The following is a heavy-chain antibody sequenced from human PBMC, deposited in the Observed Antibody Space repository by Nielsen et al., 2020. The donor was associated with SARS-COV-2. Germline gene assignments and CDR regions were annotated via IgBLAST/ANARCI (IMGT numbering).Heavy chain of an antibody. CDR3: AKGDGDSWSPFLYVDP. D-gene: IGHD6-13*01. CDR2: ISSSSSYI. Sequence: GESLKISCAVSGFTFSSYSMNWVRQAPGKGLEWVSSISSSSSYIYYADSVKGRFTISRDNSQNTLYLQMNSLRAEDTAVYYCAKGDGDSWSPFLYVDPWGQGTLVTVSS. CDR1: GFTFSSYS. J-gene: IGHJ5*02. V-gene: IGHV3-21*04.